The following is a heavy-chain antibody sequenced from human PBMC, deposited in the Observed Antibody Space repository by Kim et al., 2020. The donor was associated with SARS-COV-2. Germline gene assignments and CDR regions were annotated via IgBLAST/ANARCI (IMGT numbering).Heavy chain of an antibody. CDR3: AKSRGGSRSSFEQ. D-gene: IGHD2-2*01. V-gene: IGHV3-9*01. J-gene: IGHJ4*02. CDR2: ISWNSDTT. CDR1: GFTFDDYA. Sequence: GGSLRLSCAASGFTFDDYAMHWVRQAPGKGLEWVSGISWNSDTTGYADSVKGRFTISRDNAKNSLYLQMNSLRAEDTALYYCAKSRGGSRSSFEQWGLGTLVTVSS.